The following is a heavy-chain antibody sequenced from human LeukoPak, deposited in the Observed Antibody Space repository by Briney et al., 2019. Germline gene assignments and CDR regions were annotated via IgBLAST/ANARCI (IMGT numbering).Heavy chain of an antibody. CDR2: ISPYNGNT. CDR3: ARVWISAWPSYKYYYGMDV. J-gene: IGHJ6*02. Sequence: ASVKVSCKASGYAFTSYHIHWMRQAPGQGLEWMGWISPYNGNTNFAQKLQGRVTMTTDTPTSTAYMELRSLTSDDTAVYYCARVWISAWPSYKYYYGMDVWGQGTTVAVSS. CDR1: GYAFTSYH. V-gene: IGHV1-18*04. D-gene: IGHD6-19*01.